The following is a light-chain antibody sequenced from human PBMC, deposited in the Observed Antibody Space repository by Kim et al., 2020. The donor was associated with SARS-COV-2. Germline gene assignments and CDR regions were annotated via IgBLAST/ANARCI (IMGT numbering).Light chain of an antibody. CDR1: QSISSS. Sequence: SASLRDRVTITCRASQSISSSLNWYQQKPGKPPQLLIYGASSLQSGVPSRFSGSGSGTDFTLTISSLKPEDFATYYCQQNDKTPYTFGQETKLEI. V-gene: IGKV1-39*01. CDR2: GAS. J-gene: IGKJ2*01. CDR3: QQNDKTPYT.